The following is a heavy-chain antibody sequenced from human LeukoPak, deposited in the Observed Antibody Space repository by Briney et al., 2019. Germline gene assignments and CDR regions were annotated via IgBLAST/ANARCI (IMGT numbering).Heavy chain of an antibody. D-gene: IGHD3-22*01. J-gene: IGHJ4*02. CDR2: IYYSGST. Sequence: SETLSRTCTVAGGSISSYYWSWIRQPPGNGLEWLGYIYYSGSTNYNPSLKSRLTISVDTSKNQFSLKLSSVTAADTAVYYCARVHQYYYDSSGSPQYYFDYWGQGTLVTVSS. CDR3: ARVHQYYYDSSGSPQYYFDY. V-gene: IGHV4-59*13. CDR1: GGSISSYY.